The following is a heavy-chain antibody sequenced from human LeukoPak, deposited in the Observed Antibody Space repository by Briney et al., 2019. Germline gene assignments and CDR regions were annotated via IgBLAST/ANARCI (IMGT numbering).Heavy chain of an antibody. Sequence: GSLRLSCAASGFTVSSNYMSWVRQAPGKGLEWVSVIYSGGSTYSADSVKGRFTISRDNSKNTLYLRMNSLRAEDTVVYYCARDSNYDTSGHYYWGQGTLVTVSS. V-gene: IGHV3-53*01. CDR2: IYSGGST. D-gene: IGHD3-22*01. J-gene: IGHJ4*02. CDR3: ARDSNYDTSGHYY. CDR1: GFTVSSNY.